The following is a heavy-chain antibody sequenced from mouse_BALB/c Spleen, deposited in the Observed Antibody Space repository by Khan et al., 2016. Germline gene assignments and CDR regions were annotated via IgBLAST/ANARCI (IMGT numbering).Heavy chain of an antibody. Sequence: QVQLKQSGPGLVAPSQSLSITCTVSGFSLTGYGVNWVRQPPGKGLEWLGMIWGDGSTDYNSALKSRLSISKDNSKSQVFLKMNSLQTDDTARYYCARVLDYDPGVFADWGQGTLVTVSA. D-gene: IGHD2-4*01. CDR2: IWGDGST. CDR1: GFSLTGYG. J-gene: IGHJ3*01. CDR3: ARVLDYDPGVFAD. V-gene: IGHV2-6-7*01.